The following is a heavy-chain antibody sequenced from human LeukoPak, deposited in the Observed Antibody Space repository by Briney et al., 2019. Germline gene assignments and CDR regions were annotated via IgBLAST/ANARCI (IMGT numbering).Heavy chain of an antibody. Sequence: GRSLRLSCAASGFTFSSYAMHWVRRAPGKGLEWVAVISYDGSNKYYADSVKGRFTISRDNSKNTLYLQMNSLRAEDTAVYYCAREAVPSAFDIWGQGTMVTVSS. V-gene: IGHV3-30-3*01. CDR2: ISYDGSNK. CDR3: AREAVPSAFDI. J-gene: IGHJ3*02. CDR1: GFTFSSYA.